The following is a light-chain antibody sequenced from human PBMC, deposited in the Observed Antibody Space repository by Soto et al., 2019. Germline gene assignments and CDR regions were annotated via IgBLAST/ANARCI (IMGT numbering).Light chain of an antibody. V-gene: IGKV3-20*01. Sequence: EVVLTQSPGTLSLSPGESATLSCRASQSVYINSLAWYQHKRGRAPRLLIYGAPTRATAVPDRFTGSGSGTDFALTISSLEPEDAAVYYCQQYGDSPFTFGPGTKVDIK. CDR2: GAP. CDR1: QSVYINS. CDR3: QQYGDSPFT. J-gene: IGKJ3*01.